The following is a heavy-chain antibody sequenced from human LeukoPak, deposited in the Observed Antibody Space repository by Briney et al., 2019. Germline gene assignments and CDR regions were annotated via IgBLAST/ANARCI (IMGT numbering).Heavy chain of an antibody. CDR1: GGSFTRNA. CDR2: MNTKTGNT. Sequence: GASVKVSCKASGGSFTRNAINWVRQAPGQGLEWMGWMNTKTGNTGFAQKLQGRVTMSMDTSITTAYMEVTSLRSEDTAVYYCVAMLYWGQGTLVTVSS. V-gene: IGHV1-8*01. D-gene: IGHD3-16*01. CDR3: VAMLY. J-gene: IGHJ4*02.